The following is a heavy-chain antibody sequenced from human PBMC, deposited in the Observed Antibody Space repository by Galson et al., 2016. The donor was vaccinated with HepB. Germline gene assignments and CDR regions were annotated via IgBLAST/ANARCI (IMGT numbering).Heavy chain of an antibody. D-gene: IGHD1-26*01. CDR3: ARGDIAGAIFDY. CDR1: GFTFSSYS. J-gene: IGHJ4*02. CDR2: ISSSSSYI. V-gene: IGHV3-21*01. Sequence: SLRLSCAASGFTFSSYSMSWVRQAPGKGLEWVSSISSSSSYIYYADSVKGRFTISRDNAKNSLYLQMNSLRAEDTAVYYCARGDIAGAIFDYWGQGTLVTVSS.